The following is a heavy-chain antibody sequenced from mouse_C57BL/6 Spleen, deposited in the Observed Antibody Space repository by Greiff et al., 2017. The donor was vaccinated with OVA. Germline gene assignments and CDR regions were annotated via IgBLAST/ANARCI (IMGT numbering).Heavy chain of an antibody. CDR3: ARQGQLRLHLGYFDY. V-gene: IGHV5-9*01. CDR1: GFTFSSYT. CDR2: ISGGGGNT. J-gene: IGHJ2*01. D-gene: IGHD3-2*02. Sequence: EVKLVESGGGLVKPGGSLKLSCAASGFTFSSYTMSWVRQTPEKRLEWVATISGGGGNTYYPDSVKGRFTISRDNAKNTLYLQMSSLRSEDTALYYCARQGQLRLHLGYFDYWGQGTTLTVSS.